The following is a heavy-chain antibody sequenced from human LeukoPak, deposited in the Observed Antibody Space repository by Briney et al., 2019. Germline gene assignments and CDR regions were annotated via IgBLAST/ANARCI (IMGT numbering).Heavy chain of an antibody. V-gene: IGHV1-46*01. D-gene: IGHD3-10*01. Sequence: ASVKVSCKASGYTFTSYYMHWVRQAPGQGLEWMGIINPSGGSTSYAQKSQGRVTMTRDMSTSTVYMELSSLRSEDTAVYYCARVPTYYYGSGSYYTLVDDAFDIWGQGTMVTVSS. CDR2: INPSGGST. CDR3: ARVPTYYYGSGSYYTLVDDAFDI. CDR1: GYTFTSYY. J-gene: IGHJ3*02.